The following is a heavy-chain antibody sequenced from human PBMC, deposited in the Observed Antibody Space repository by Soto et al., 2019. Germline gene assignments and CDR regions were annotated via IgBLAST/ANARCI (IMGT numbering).Heavy chain of an antibody. Sequence: QITVKEAGLTLVKPTQTLTLTCTFFGFSLSTNGMGVGWIRQSLGKALEWLALIDWFEDKRYSPSLRSRLTITQETSKNQVDLTMTNMAPVDTATYNCGRLTLGVYDLDRLWEKFDDWGQGTLVTVSS. V-gene: IGHV2-5*01. CDR1: GFSLSTNGMG. CDR3: GRLTLGVYDLDRLWEKFDD. D-gene: IGHD5-12*01. CDR2: IDWFEDK. J-gene: IGHJ4*02.